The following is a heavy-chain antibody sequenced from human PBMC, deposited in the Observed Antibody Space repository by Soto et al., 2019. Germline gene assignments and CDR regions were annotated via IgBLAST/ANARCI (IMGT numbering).Heavy chain of an antibody. CDR2: IYYSGST. D-gene: IGHD6-6*01. J-gene: IGHJ4*02. V-gene: IGHV4-39*01. CDR1: GGSISSSSYY. Sequence: QLQLQESGPGLVKPSETLSLTCTVSGGSISSSSYYWGWIRQPPGKGLEWIGSIYYSGSTYYNPSLQSRVTISVDTSKNQFSLKLSSVTAADTAVYYCARHKAARLFFDYWGQGTLVTVSS. CDR3: ARHKAARLFFDY.